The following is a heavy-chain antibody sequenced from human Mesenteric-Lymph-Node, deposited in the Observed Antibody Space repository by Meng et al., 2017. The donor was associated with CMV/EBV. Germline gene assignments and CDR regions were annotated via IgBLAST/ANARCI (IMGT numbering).Heavy chain of an antibody. CDR1: GFTFSSYE. J-gene: IGHJ6*02. V-gene: IGHV3-7*01. CDR2: IKQDGSEK. Sequence: GGSLRLSCAASGFTFSSYEMNWVRQAPGKGLEWVANIKQDGSEKYYVDSVKGRFTISRDNAKNSLYLQMNSLRAEDTAVYYCASGYCSSTSCYKDWYYYGMDVWGQGTTVTVSS. CDR3: ASGYCSSTSCYKDWYYYGMDV. D-gene: IGHD2-2*02.